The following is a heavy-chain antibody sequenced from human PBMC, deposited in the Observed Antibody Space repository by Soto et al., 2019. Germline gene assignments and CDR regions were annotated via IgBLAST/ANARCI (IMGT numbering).Heavy chain of an antibody. D-gene: IGHD3-22*01. J-gene: IGHJ4*02. Sequence: QVQLQESGPGLVKPSETLSLTCTVSGGSMNTFYWSWVRQSPGKGLEWIGYIYFRGSTNYYPSFQSRVSISIDTSQNQFSLSLNSMTAADTAVYYCARSSGYATPLDQWGQGTLVTVSS. CDR3: ARSSGYATPLDQ. CDR2: IYFRGST. V-gene: IGHV4-59*01. CDR1: GGSMNTFY.